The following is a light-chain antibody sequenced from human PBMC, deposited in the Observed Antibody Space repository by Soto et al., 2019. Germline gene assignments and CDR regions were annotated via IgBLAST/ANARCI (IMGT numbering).Light chain of an antibody. CDR1: QSVSPN. V-gene: IGKV3-15*01. CDR3: QQRSSWPIT. Sequence: RELVKVSVAMAVSPGESRTLCCRASQSVSPNVAWYQQKPGQAPRLLIYDASTRATGIPARFSGSGFGTDFTLTISSLQSEDFEVYYCQQRSSWPITFGQGTRLEIK. CDR2: DAS. J-gene: IGKJ5*01.